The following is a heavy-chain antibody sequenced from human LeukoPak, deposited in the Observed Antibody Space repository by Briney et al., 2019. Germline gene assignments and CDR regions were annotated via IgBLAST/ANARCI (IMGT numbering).Heavy chain of an antibody. CDR1: GYSISSGYY. D-gene: IGHD2-15*01. CDR2: IYHSGST. V-gene: IGHV4-38-2*02. J-gene: IGHJ4*02. Sequence: SETLSLTCTVSGYSISSGYYWGWIRKPPGKGLEWIGSIYHSGSTYYNPSLKSRATISVDTSENQFSLKLSSVTAADTAVYYCARDRYCSGGSCQGDYWGQGTLVTVSS. CDR3: ARDRYCSGGSCQGDY.